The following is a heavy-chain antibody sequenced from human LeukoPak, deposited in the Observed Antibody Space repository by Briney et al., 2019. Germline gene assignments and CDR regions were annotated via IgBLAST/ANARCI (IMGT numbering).Heavy chain of an antibody. CDR3: ARDELLAAAGTGWFDP. CDR1: GGSISSYY. D-gene: IGHD6-13*01. J-gene: IGHJ5*02. V-gene: IGHV4-59*12. Sequence: SETLSLTCTVSGGSISSYYWSWIRQPPGKGLEWIGYIYYSGSTNYNPSLKSRVTISVDTSKNQISLNLTSVTAADAAVYYCARDELLAAAGTGWFDPWGQGTLVTVSS. CDR2: IYYSGST.